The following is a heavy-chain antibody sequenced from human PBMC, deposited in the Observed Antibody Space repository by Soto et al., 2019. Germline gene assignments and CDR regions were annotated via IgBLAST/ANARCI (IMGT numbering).Heavy chain of an antibody. CDR1: GYTFTSYG. CDR2: ISAYNGNT. Sequence: ASVKVSCKAPGYTFTSYGISWVRQAPGQGLEWMGWISAYNGNTNYAQKLQGRVTMTTDTSTSTAYMELRSLRSDYTAVYYCARGHIVGATRACGMDVWGQGTTVTVSS. V-gene: IGHV1-18*01. J-gene: IGHJ6*02. D-gene: IGHD1-26*01. CDR3: ARGHIVGATRACGMDV.